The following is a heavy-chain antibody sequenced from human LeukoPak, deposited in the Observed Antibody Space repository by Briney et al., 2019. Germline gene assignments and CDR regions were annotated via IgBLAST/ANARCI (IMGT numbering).Heavy chain of an antibody. CDR1: GGSISSYY. V-gene: IGHV4-4*07. CDR2: IYTSGST. Sequence: SETLSLTCTVSGGSISSYYWSWIRQPAGKGLDWIGRIYTSGSTNYNPSLKSRVTMSVDTSKNQFSLKLSSVTAADTAVYYCARDPYSDYVAGYYFDYWGQGTLVTVSS. CDR3: ARDPYSDYVAGYYFDY. J-gene: IGHJ4*02. D-gene: IGHD4-11*01.